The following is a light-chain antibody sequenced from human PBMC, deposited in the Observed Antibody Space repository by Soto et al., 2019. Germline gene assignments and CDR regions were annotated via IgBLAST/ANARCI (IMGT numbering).Light chain of an antibody. J-gene: IGLJ1*01. CDR2: GVS. Sequence: QSALTQPPSVSGSPGQSVTISCTGTSSDVGSYNRVSWYQQPPGTAPKVIIYGVSNRPSGVPDRFSGSKSGNTASLTISGLQAEDEADYYCTSYTSSNTYVFGSGTKLTVL. CDR3: TSYTSSNTYV. CDR1: SSDVGSYNR. V-gene: IGLV2-18*02.